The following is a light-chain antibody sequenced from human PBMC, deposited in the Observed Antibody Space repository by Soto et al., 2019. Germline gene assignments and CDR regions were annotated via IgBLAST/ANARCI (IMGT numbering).Light chain of an antibody. Sequence: EIVMTQSPATLSVSPGERATLSCRASQSVSSNLAWYQQKPGQAPRLLIYGAYTRATGIPARFSGSGSGTEFTLTLSSLQSEDFAVYYCQQYNNWPPLTFGQGTKVEI. CDR3: QQYNNWPPLT. V-gene: IGKV3-15*01. J-gene: IGKJ1*01. CDR2: GAY. CDR1: QSVSSN.